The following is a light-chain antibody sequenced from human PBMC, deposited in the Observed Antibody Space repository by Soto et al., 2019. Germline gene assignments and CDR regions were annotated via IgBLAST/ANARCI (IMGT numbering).Light chain of an antibody. CDR3: CSYAGSNALNV. CDR1: SGDVGAYNY. V-gene: IGLV2-8*01. Sequence: QSALTQPPSASGSPGQSVTISCTGTSGDVGAYNYVSWYQQHPGKGPRLLIYEVNKRPSGVPDRFSGSKSGNTASLTVSGRQAEDEADYYCCSYAGSNALNVFGTGTKVTVL. J-gene: IGLJ1*01. CDR2: EVN.